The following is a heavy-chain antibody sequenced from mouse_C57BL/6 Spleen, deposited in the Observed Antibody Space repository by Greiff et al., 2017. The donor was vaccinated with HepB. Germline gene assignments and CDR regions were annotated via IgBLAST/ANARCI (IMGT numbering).Heavy chain of an antibody. J-gene: IGHJ2*01. Sequence: VQLKESGPGLVKPSQSLSLTCSVTGYSITSGYYWNWIRQFPGNKLEWMGYISYDGSNNYNPSLKNRISITRDTSKNQFFLKLNSVTTEDTATYYCARTGSYRYFDYWGQGTTLTVSS. CDR1: GYSITSGYY. D-gene: IGHD1-1*02. V-gene: IGHV3-6*01. CDR2: ISYDGSN. CDR3: ARTGSYRYFDY.